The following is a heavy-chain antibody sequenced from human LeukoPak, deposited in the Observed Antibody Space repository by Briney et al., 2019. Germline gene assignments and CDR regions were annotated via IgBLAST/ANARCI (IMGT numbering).Heavy chain of an antibody. CDR2: TYYRSKWYN. Sequence: SQTLSLTCAISGDSVSSNSAAWNWIRQSPSRGLEWLGRTYYRSKWYNDYAVSVKSRITINPDTSKNQFSLQLNSVTPEDTAVYYCARGDCGGGSCYSRYFQHWGQGTLVTVSS. V-gene: IGHV6-1*01. CDR3: ARGDCGGGSCYSRYFQH. CDR1: GDSVSSNSAA. J-gene: IGHJ1*01. D-gene: IGHD2-15*01.